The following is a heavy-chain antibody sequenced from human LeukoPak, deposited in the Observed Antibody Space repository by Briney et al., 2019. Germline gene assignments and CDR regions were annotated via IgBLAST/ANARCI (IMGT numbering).Heavy chain of an antibody. V-gene: IGHV3-33*01. J-gene: IGHJ5*02. CDR1: GFTFSSYG. Sequence: GGSLRLSCAASGFTFSSYGMHWVRQAPGKGLEWVAVIWYDGSNKYYADSVKGRFTISRDNSKNTLYLQMNSLRAEGTAVYYCARAGGIAAAGLNWFDPWGQGTLVTVSS. CDR2: IWYDGSNK. CDR3: ARAGGIAAAGLNWFDP. D-gene: IGHD6-13*01.